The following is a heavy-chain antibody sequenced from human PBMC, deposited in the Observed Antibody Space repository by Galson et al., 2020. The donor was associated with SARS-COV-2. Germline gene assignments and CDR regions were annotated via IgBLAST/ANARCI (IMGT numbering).Heavy chain of an antibody. CDR3: AKDFAVGATWWY. V-gene: IGHV3-33*06. D-gene: IGHD1-26*01. Sequence: GESLKISCAASGFTFSSYGMHWVRQAPGKGLEWVAVIWYDGSNKYYADSVKGRFTISRDNSKNTLYLQMNSLRAEDTAVYYCAKDFAVGATWWYWGQGTLVTGSS. CDR1: GFTFSSYG. J-gene: IGHJ4*02. CDR2: IWYDGSNK.